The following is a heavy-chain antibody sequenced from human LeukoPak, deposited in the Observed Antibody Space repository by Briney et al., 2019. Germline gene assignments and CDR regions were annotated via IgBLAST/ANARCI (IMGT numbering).Heavy chain of an antibody. V-gene: IGHV3-23*01. CDR1: GFTVSSNY. D-gene: IGHD3-22*01. Sequence: GGSLRLSCAASGFTVSSNYMSWVRQAPGKGLEWISGISGSGGSTYYADPVKGRFTISRDNSKNTLYLQMNSLRVEDTAVYYCANDDYYDSSGQLDAFDIWGQGTMVTVSS. J-gene: IGHJ3*02. CDR2: ISGSGGST. CDR3: ANDDYYDSSGQLDAFDI.